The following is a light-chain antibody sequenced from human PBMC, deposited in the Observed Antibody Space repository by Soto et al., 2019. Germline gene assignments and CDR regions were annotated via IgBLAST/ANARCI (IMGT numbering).Light chain of an antibody. J-gene: IGKJ1*01. CDR1: QSVLYSSDNRNY. CDR2: WAS. CDR3: QQYYSVPRT. Sequence: DIVMTQSPDSLAVSLGERATINCKSSQSVLYSSDNRNYLAWYQQKPRQPPKLLIYWASTRESGVPDRFSGSGSGTEFSLTISSLQAEDVAVYYCQQYYSVPRTFGQGTKVEVK. V-gene: IGKV4-1*01.